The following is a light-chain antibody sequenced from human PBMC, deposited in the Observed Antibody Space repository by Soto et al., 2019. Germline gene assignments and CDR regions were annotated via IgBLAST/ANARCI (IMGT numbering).Light chain of an antibody. J-gene: IGKJ1*01. V-gene: IGKV1-39*01. CDR2: AAS. Sequence: DIQMSQSQSSLSASVGARVTITCRASQSISSYLNWYQQKPGKAPKLLIYAASSLQSGVPSRFSGSGSGTDFTLTISSLQPEDFATYYCQQSYSTPPTFGQGTKVDIK. CDR3: QQSYSTPPT. CDR1: QSISSY.